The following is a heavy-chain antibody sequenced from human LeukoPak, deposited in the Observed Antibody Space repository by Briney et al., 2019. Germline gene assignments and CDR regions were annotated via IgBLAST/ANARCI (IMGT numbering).Heavy chain of an antibody. CDR2: IHQYGSEN. CDR1: GFTFSNYS. D-gene: IGHD3-10*01. V-gene: IGHV3-7*05. Sequence: PGGSLRLSGAASGFTFSNYSMSWVRQAPGKGLEWVANIHQYGSENYYVDSVKGRFAISRDNAKNSLNLQMNSLRAEDTAVYYCARKHYGSGSFDSWGQGTLVTVSS. CDR3: ARKHYGSGSFDS. J-gene: IGHJ4*02.